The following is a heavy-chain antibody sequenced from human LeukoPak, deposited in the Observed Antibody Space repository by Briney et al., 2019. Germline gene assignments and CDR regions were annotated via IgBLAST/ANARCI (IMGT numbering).Heavy chain of an antibody. J-gene: IGHJ5*02. V-gene: IGHV4-59*08. CDR2: IYYSGST. D-gene: IGHD5-18*01. CDR3: ARPGYSYGYPVWFDP. Sequence: SENLSLTCTVSGGSISSYYWSRIRQPPGKGLEWIGYIYYSGSTNYNPSLKSRVTISVDTSKTQFSLKLSSVTAADTAVYYCARPGYSYGYPVWFDPWGQGTLVTVSS. CDR1: GGSISSYY.